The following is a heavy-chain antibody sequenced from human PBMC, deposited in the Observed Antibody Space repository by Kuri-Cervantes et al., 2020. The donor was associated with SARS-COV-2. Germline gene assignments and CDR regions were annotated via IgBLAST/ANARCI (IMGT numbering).Heavy chain of an antibody. V-gene: IGHV3-7*03. J-gene: IGHJ4*02. CDR3: AKELWFGTLQPYFDY. D-gene: IGHD3-10*01. CDR1: GFTFSSYW. CDR2: IKQDGSEK. Sequence: GGSMRLACAAAGFTFSSYWMTWVRQAPGKGLEWVANIKQDGSEKYYVDSVKGRFTISRDNSKNTLYLQMNSLRAEDTAVYYCAKELWFGTLQPYFDYWGQGTLVTVSS.